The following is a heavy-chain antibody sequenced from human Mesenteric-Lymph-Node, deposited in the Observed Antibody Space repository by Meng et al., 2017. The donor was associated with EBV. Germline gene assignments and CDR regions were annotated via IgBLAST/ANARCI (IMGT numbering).Heavy chain of an antibody. CDR1: GGSFSGYY. Sequence: RGGAGMLWTSEPLSCTVAVYGGSFSGYYWSCIRQPPGKGLVWIGEINHSGTTNYNPSLKSRVTISVDTSKNQFSLKLSSVTAADTAVYYCARRGKVGAGYWGQGTLVTVSS. V-gene: IGHV4-34*01. CDR2: INHSGTT. CDR3: ARRGKVGAGY. D-gene: IGHD1-26*01. J-gene: IGHJ4*02.